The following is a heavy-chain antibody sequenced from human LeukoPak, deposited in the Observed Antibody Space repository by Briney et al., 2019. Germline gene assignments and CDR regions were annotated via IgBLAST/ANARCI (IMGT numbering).Heavy chain of an antibody. V-gene: IGHV3-30*02. CDR3: AKDAYYDFWSGYSTRTYYFDY. Sequence: GGSLRLSCAASGFTFGSYGMHWVRQAPGKGLEWVAFIRYDGSNKYYADSVKGRFTISRDNSENTLYLQMNSLRAEDTAVYYCAKDAYYDFWSGYSTRTYYFDYWGQGTLVTVSS. CDR1: GFTFGSYG. D-gene: IGHD3-3*01. J-gene: IGHJ4*02. CDR2: IRYDGSNK.